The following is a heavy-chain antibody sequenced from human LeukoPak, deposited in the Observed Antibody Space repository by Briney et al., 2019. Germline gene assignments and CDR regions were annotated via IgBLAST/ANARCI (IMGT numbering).Heavy chain of an antibody. V-gene: IGHV3-33*01. CDR2: IWYDGSNK. CDR1: GFTFSSYG. Sequence: GRSLRLSCAASGFTFSSYGMHWVRQAPGKGLEWVAVIWYDGSNKYYADSVKGRCTISRDNSKNTLYLQMNSLRAEDTAVYYCARWLGSYYYYGMDVWGQGTTVTVSS. D-gene: IGHD6-19*01. CDR3: ARWLGSYYYYGMDV. J-gene: IGHJ6*02.